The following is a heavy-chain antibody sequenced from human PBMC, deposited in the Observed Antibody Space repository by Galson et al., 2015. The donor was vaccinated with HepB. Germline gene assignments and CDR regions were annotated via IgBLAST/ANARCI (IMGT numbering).Heavy chain of an antibody. Sequence: SVKVSCKASGYIFTDYNIHWVRQAPGQGLEWMGRINPNSGATNYAQKFQGRVTMTRDTPINTAHVELSRLTSDDTAVYFCAKDRYYVSGTKGMDVWGQGTPVTVSS. CDR2: INPNSGAT. D-gene: IGHD3-10*01. V-gene: IGHV1-2*06. CDR1: GYIFTDYN. CDR3: AKDRYYVSGTKGMDV. J-gene: IGHJ6*02.